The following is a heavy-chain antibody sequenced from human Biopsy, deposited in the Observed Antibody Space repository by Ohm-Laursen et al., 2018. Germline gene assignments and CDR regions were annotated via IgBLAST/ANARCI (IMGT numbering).Heavy chain of an antibody. D-gene: IGHD6-13*01. CDR2: VVWDEYK. J-gene: IGHJ6*02. Sequence: TQPLTLTCSFSGFSLSARGMCVRWIRQAPGKALEWLARVVWDEYKDFSASPQTKLSISKDTSNDQVVLTVNSVDPADTATYYCARTPILIVSAGLVYRHRRHLQGMDVWGQGIAVTVS. CDR1: GFSLSARGMC. CDR3: ARTPILIVSAGLVYRHRRHLQGMDV. V-gene: IGHV2-70*11.